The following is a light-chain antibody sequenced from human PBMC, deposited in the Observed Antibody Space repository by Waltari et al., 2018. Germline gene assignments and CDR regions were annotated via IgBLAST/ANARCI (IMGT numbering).Light chain of an antibody. J-gene: IGKJ1*01. CDR2: AAS. Sequence: DFQMTQSPSSLSASVGDRVTITCRASQYISTSLNWYQQKPGKGPKLLIYAASTLQSGVPSRCSGSGAGTDFTFTISSLQLEDFATYYCQQSYDTPRTFGQGTKVEVK. CDR1: QYISTS. V-gene: IGKV1-39*01. CDR3: QQSYDTPRT.